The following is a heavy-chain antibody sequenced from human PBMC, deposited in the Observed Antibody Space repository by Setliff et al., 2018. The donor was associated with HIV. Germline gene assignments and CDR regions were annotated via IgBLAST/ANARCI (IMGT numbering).Heavy chain of an antibody. CDR2: IRYDATDK. V-gene: IGHV3-33*01. CDR1: GFTFSRYG. Sequence: LRLSCAASGFTFSRYGMHWVRQAPGKGLEWVAFIRYDATDKYYADSMKGRFTISRDNAKNSLYLQMNSLRADDTAVYFCARPTNIDTLYYGSQTFYMYYYGLDVWGQGTTVTVSS. CDR3: ARPTNIDTLYYGSQTFYMYYYGLDV. J-gene: IGHJ6*02. D-gene: IGHD1-26*01.